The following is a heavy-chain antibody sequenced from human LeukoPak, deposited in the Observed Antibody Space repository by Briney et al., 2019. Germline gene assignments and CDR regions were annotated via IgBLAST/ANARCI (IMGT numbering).Heavy chain of an antibody. CDR2: IYPGDSDT. Sequence: GESLKTSCKGSGYSFTSYWIGWVRQMPGKGLEWMGIIYPGDSDTRYSPSFQGQVTISADKSISTAYLQWSSLKASDTAMYYCARRAYCSSTSCSVGIDYWGQGTLVTVSS. J-gene: IGHJ4*02. CDR3: ARRAYCSSTSCSVGIDY. V-gene: IGHV5-51*01. D-gene: IGHD2-2*01. CDR1: GYSFTSYW.